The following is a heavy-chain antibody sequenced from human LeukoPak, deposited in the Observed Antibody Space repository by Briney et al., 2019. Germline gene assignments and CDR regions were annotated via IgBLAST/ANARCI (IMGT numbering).Heavy chain of an antibody. CDR1: SGSINNNTFY. J-gene: IGHJ4*02. D-gene: IGHD1-26*01. V-gene: IGHV4-39*02. Sequence: SETLSLTCTVSSGSINNNTFYWGWVRQPPGRGLEWLGSLYYSGSTYYNPSLKSRIAISVDTSKNHFSLKMRSVTAADTAVYYCARRSDGGSDDGEDYFDNWGQGTLVTVSS. CDR2: LYYSGST. CDR3: ARRSDGGSDDGEDYFDN.